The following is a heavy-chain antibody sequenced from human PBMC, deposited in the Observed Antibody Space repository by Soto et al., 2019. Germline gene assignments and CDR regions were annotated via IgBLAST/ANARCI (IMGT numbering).Heavy chain of an antibody. CDR1: GYTFTNYG. V-gene: IGHV1-18*01. CDR3: ARDSPAVDS. Sequence: QVQLVQSGAEVKKPGASVKVSCKASGYTFTNYGISWVRQAPGQGVEWMGWISAYNGNTKYAQKLQGRVTMTTDTSTTTAYMALRSPRSDDTAVYYSARDSPAVDSWGQGTLVTVSS. CDR2: ISAYNGNT. J-gene: IGHJ4*02.